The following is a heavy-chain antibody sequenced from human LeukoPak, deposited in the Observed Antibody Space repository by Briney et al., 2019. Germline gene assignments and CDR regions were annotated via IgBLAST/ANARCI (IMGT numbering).Heavy chain of an antibody. CDR2: IIPIFGTA. V-gene: IGHV1-69*06. CDR1: GGTFSTYA. CDR3: AGVFTPYYSYMDV. Sequence: SVKVSCKASGGTFSTYAISWVRQAPGQGLEWMGGIIPIFGTANYAQKFQGRVTITADKSTSTACMELSSLRSEDTALYYCAGVFTPYYSYMDVWGKGTTVTVSS. J-gene: IGHJ6*03. D-gene: IGHD2-15*01.